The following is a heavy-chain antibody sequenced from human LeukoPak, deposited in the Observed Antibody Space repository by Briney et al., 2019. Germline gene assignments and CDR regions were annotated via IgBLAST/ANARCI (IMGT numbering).Heavy chain of an antibody. CDR2: IYYSGST. Sequence: PSETLSLTCTVSGGSISSGDYYWSWIRQPPGTGLEWIGYIYYSGSTYYNPSLKSRVTISVDTSKNQFSLKLSSVTAADTAVYYCARDPEGSSSSISGWYFDLWGRGTLLTVSS. D-gene: IGHD6-6*01. CDR1: GGSISSGDYY. CDR3: ARDPEGSSSSISGWYFDL. V-gene: IGHV4-30-4*08. J-gene: IGHJ2*01.